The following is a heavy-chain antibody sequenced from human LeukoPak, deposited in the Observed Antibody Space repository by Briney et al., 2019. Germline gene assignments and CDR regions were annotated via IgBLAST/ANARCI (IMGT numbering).Heavy chain of an antibody. J-gene: IGHJ3*02. CDR3: ARGDYAFDI. D-gene: IGHD4-17*01. Sequence: SETLSLTCTVSGGSISSYYWSWIRQPPGKGLEWIGYIYYSGSTNYNPSLKSRVTISVDPSKNQFSLKLSSLTAADTAVYYCARGDYAFDIWGQGTMVTVSS. CDR1: GGSISSYY. CDR2: IYYSGST. V-gene: IGHV4-59*12.